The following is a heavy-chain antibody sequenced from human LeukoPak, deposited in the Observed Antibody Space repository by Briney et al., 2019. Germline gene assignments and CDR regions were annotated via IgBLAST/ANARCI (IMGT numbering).Heavy chain of an antibody. Sequence: PSQTLSLTCTVSGGSISSGGYYWSWIRQHPGKGLEWIGYIYYSGSTYYNPSLKSRVTISVDTSKNQFSLKLSSATAADTAVYYCARSYYDILTGFKFFDYWGQGTLVTVSS. J-gene: IGHJ4*02. CDR2: IYYSGST. CDR1: GGSISSGGYY. CDR3: ARSYYDILTGFKFFDY. D-gene: IGHD3-9*01. V-gene: IGHV4-31*03.